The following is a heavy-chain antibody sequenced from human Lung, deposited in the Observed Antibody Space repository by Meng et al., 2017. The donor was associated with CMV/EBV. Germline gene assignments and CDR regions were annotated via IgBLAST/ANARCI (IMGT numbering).Heavy chain of an antibody. V-gene: IGHV7-4-1*02. CDR2: INTNAGNP. J-gene: IGHJ4*02. CDR3: ARLYCSGGSCYTIDY. D-gene: IGHD2-15*01. CDR1: GYTFTSYA. Sequence: QGRLGQSGSGLKKPGASVKVSCKASGYTFTSYAMNWVRQAPGQRLEWMGWINTNAGNPTYAQGFTGRFVFSLDTSVSTAYLQISSLKAADTAVYYCARLYCSGGSCYTIDYWGQGTLVIVSS.